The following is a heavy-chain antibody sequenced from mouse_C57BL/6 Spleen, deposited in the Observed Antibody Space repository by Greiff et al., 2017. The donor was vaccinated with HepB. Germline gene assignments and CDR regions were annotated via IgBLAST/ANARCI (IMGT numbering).Heavy chain of an antibody. J-gene: IGHJ3*01. Sequence: QVQLQQSGAELVKPGASVKLSCKASGYTFTTYPIEWMKQNHGKSLEWIGNFHPYNDDTKYNEKFKGKATLTVEKSSSTVYLELSRLTSDDSAVYYCATGYSSYEGFAYWGQGTLVTVSA. CDR3: ATGYSSYEGFAY. D-gene: IGHD2-12*01. CDR2: FHPYNDDT. CDR1: GYTFTTYP. V-gene: IGHV1-47*01.